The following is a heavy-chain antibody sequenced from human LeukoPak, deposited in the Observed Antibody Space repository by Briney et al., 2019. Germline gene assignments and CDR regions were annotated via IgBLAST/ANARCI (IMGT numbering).Heavy chain of an antibody. CDR3: ATLTLWDYYYYMDV. CDR2: VSSGSSTI. CDR1: GFTFSDYY. Sequence: PGGSLRLSCAASGFTFSDYYMSRIRQAPGKALEWVPYVSSGSSTIYYADSVKGRFTISRDNSENTLYLQMNSLRAEDTAVYYCATLTLWDYYYYMDVWGKGTTVTVSS. J-gene: IGHJ6*03. V-gene: IGHV3-11*04. D-gene: IGHD7-27*01.